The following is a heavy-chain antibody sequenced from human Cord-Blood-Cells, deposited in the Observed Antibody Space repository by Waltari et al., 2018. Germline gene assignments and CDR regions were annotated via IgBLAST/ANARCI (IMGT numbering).Heavy chain of an antibody. CDR3: ARDSWSSTSPYYFDY. J-gene: IGHJ4*02. CDR1: GFTFSSYS. Sequence: EVQLVESGGGLVKPGGSLRLSCAASGFTFSSYSMTWVRQAPGKGLEWVSSISSSTSYIYYADSVKGRFTISRDNAKNSLYLQMNSLRAEDTAVYYCARDSWSSTSPYYFDYWGQGTLVTVSS. D-gene: IGHD2-2*01. CDR2: ISSSTSYI. V-gene: IGHV3-21*01.